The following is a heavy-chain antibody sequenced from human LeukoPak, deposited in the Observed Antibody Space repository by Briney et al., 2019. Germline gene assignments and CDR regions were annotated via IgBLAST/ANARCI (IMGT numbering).Heavy chain of an antibody. Sequence: GGSLRLSCAASGFTFSTYAMSWVRQAPGKGLEWVSAISGSDNSTYYADSVKGRFTISRDNSKNTLYLQMNSLRAQDTAVYYCAKVFANYYDSSGYYPYPFDYWGQGTLVTVSS. V-gene: IGHV3-23*01. D-gene: IGHD3-22*01. CDR3: AKVFANYYDSSGYYPYPFDY. CDR1: GFTFSTYA. CDR2: ISGSDNST. J-gene: IGHJ4*02.